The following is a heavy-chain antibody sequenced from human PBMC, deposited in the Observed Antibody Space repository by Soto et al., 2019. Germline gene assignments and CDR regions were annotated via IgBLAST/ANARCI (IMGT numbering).Heavy chain of an antibody. V-gene: IGHV1-46*01. Sequence: ASVKVSCKASGYTFTSYYMHWVRQAPGQGLEWMGIINPSGGSTSYAQKFQGRVTMTRDTSTSTVYMELSSLRSEDTAVYYCARVYYLTGSSVRGGMDVWGQGTTVTVSS. J-gene: IGHJ6*02. D-gene: IGHD3-10*01. CDR3: ARVYYLTGSSVRGGMDV. CDR2: INPSGGST. CDR1: GYTFTSYY.